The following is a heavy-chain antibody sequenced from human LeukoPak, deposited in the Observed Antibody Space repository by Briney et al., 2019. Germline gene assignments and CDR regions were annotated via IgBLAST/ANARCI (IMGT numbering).Heavy chain of an antibody. CDR3: ARDGTPEAYYYGSWSYYFDY. Sequence: SETLSLTCTVSGGSISSYYWSWIRQPAGKGLEWIGRIYTSGSTNYNPSLKSRVTMSVDTSKNQFSLKLSSVTAADTAVYYCARDGTPEAYYYGSWSYYFDYWGQGTLVTVSS. J-gene: IGHJ4*02. CDR1: GGSISSYY. V-gene: IGHV4-4*07. CDR2: IYTSGST. D-gene: IGHD3-10*01.